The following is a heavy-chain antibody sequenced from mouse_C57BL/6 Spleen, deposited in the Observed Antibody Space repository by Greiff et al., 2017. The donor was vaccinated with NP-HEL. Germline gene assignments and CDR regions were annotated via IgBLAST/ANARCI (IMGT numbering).Heavy chain of an antibody. Sequence: EVQLVESGGGLVKPGGSLKLSCAASGFTFSDYGMHWVRQAPEKGLEWVAYISSGSSTIYYADTVKGRFTISRDNAKNTLFLQMTSLRSEDTAMYYCASLTGTTGFDYWGQGTTLTVSS. J-gene: IGHJ2*01. D-gene: IGHD4-1*01. V-gene: IGHV5-17*01. CDR2: ISSGSSTI. CDR3: ASLTGTTGFDY. CDR1: GFTFSDYG.